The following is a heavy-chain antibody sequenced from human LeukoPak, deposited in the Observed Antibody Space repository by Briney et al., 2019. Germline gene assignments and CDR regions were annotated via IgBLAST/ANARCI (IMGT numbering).Heavy chain of an antibody. CDR2: IIPIFGTA. D-gene: IGHD1-26*01. V-gene: IGHV1-69*13. CDR1: GCTFSSYA. CDR3: ARGSVFVGAMARYYYYYMDV. J-gene: IGHJ6*03. Sequence: ASVKVSCKASGCTFSSYAISWVRQAPGQGLEWTGGIIPIFGTANYAQKFQGRVTITADESTSTAYMELSSLRSEDTAVYYCARGSVFVGAMARYYYYYMDVWGKGTTVTVSS.